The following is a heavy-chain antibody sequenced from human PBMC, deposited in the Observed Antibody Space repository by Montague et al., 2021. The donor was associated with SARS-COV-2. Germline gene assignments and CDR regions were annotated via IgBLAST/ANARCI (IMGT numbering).Heavy chain of an antibody. CDR2: INHGGST. J-gene: IGHJ6*03. D-gene: IGHD3-10*01. CDR3: ARLHDGVVPSPILGVGPYYSYYMDV. Sequence: SETLSLICAVHGTSFSGYYWNWIRQPPGKGLEWIGEINHGGSTKYSPSLKSRLTISADTSKNQFSLKLTSVAAADTAVYYCARLHDGVVPSPILGVGPYYSYYMDVWGRGTTVTVSS. V-gene: IGHV4-34*01. CDR1: GTSFSGYY.